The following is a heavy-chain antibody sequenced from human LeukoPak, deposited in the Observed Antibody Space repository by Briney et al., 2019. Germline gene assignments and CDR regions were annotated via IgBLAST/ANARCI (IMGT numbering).Heavy chain of an antibody. CDR1: GSPIKDYY. J-gene: IGHJ5*02. CDR3: ARFGTFGENWFDP. V-gene: IGHV4-59*13. Sequence: SETLSLTCTVSGSPIKDYYWSWIRQPPGKGLEWIGYLHHDGSTNYNPSLKSRVTTSVETSKNQFSLRLTSVTAADTAVYYCARFGTFGENWFDPWGQGTLVTVSS. CDR2: LHHDGST. D-gene: IGHD3-10*01.